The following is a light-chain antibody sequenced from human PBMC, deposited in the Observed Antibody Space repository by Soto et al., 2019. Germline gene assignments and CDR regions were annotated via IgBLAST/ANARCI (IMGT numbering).Light chain of an antibody. V-gene: IGLV2-14*03. Sequence: QSALTQRASVSGSPGQSITISCTGTSSDVGGYNFVSWYQQHPGKAPKFIIYDVRNRPSGVSNRFSGSRSGNTASLTISGLQAEDEADYYCSSYTSSSTVIFGEGTKVTVL. CDR1: SSDVGGYNF. J-gene: IGLJ2*01. CDR3: SSYTSSSTVI. CDR2: DVR.